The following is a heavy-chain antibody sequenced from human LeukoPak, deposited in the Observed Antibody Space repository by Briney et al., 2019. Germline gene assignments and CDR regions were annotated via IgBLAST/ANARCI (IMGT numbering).Heavy chain of an antibody. V-gene: IGHV5-51*01. D-gene: IGHD4-17*01. Sequence: GESLKISCKGSGYSFTSYWIGWVRQMPGKGLEWMGIIYPGDSDTRYSPSFQGQVTISADKSISTAYLQWSSLKASDTAMYYCARQRDYGDYMAYFDHWGQGTLVTVSS. CDR1: GYSFTSYW. J-gene: IGHJ4*02. CDR2: IYPGDSDT. CDR3: ARQRDYGDYMAYFDH.